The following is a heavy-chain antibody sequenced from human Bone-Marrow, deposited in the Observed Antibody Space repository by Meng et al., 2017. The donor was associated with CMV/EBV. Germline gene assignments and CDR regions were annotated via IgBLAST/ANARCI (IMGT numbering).Heavy chain of an antibody. CDR1: GFTFDDYT. V-gene: IGHV3-43*01. CDR2: ISWDGGSK. Sequence: GESLKISCAASGFTFDDYTMHWVRQAPGKGLEWVSLISWDGGSKYYADSVKGRFTISRDNSKNTLYLQMNSLRAEDTAVYYCANSGLNRRGNWFDPWGQGTLVTVSS. CDR3: ANSGLNRRGNWFDP. J-gene: IGHJ5*02. D-gene: IGHD1-14*01.